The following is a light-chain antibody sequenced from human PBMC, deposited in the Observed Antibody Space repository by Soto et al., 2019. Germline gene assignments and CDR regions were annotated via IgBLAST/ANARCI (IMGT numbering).Light chain of an antibody. CDR3: QQYGSSPPYT. CDR2: GAS. J-gene: IGKJ2*01. V-gene: IGKV3-20*01. CDR1: QSVSSSY. Sequence: EIVLTQSPGTLSLSPGERATLSCRASQSVSSSYLAWYQQKPGQAPRLLIYGASSRATGIPDRFSGSVSGTDFTLTISRLGPEDFAVYYCQQYGSSPPYTFGQGTKLGIK.